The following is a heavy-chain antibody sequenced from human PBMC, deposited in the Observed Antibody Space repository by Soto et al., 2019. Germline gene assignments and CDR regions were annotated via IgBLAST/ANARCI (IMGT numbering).Heavy chain of an antibody. J-gene: IGHJ4*02. CDR2: ISYDGSNK. CDR3: AGGYYVYYFDY. V-gene: IGHV3-30-3*01. CDR1: GFTFSSYA. Sequence: QVQLVESGGGVVQPGRSLRLSCAASGFTFSSYAMQWVHQAPGKGLEWVAVISYDGSNKYYADSVKGRFTISRDNSKNALYLQMNSLRAEDTAVYYCAGGYYVYYFDYWGQGTLVPVSS. D-gene: IGHD3-22*01.